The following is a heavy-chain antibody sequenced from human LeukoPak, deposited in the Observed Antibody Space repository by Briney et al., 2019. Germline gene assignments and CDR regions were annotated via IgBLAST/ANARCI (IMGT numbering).Heavy chain of an antibody. CDR3: ARHRLHRIYYDTTGYYHDACDI. CDR1: GYSLTSYF. Sequence: GASVKVSCKASGYSLTSYFMHWVRQAPGQGLEWMGWISAYNGNTNYAQKLQGRVTMTTDTSTSTAYMELRSLRSDDTAVYFCARHRLHRIYYDTTGYYHDACDIWGQGTMVTVSS. J-gene: IGHJ3*02. D-gene: IGHD3-22*01. V-gene: IGHV1-18*04. CDR2: ISAYNGNT.